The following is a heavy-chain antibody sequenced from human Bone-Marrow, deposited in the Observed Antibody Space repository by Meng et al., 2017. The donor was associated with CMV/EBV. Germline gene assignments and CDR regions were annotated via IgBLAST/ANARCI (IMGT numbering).Heavy chain of an antibody. Sequence: GGSLRLSCAASGFTFSSSWVHWVCQAPEKGLEWVADIKCDGTEKYYVDSVTGRLTISRDNAKNSLYLQVNSLRAEDMAVYYCARIIYGMDVWGQGTTVTVSS. CDR1: GFTFSSSW. CDR2: IKCDGTEK. V-gene: IGHV3-52*01. J-gene: IGHJ6*02. CDR3: ARIIYGMDV.